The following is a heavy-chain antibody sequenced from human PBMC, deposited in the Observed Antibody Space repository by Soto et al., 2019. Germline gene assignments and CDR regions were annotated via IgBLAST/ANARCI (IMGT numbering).Heavy chain of an antibody. CDR2: IYWDDDE. D-gene: IGHD3-10*01. CDR3: ALSRNLITEDAQVGDFDY. J-gene: IGHJ4*02. Sequence: APTPTYPKQPLAKTCTFPGFSLHKDEEGVGWVRQPPGAALEWLALIYWDDDERYSPSLKTRLTITKDTSKNQVVLIMTNMDPVDSATYYFALSRNLITEDAQVGDFDYWGQGNLVTVSS. V-gene: IGHV2-5*02. CDR1: GFSLHKDEEG.